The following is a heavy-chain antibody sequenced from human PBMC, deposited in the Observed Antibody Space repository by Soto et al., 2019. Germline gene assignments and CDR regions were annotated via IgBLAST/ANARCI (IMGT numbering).Heavy chain of an antibody. CDR2: IKQDGSEK. CDR1: GFTFSSYW. Sequence: GGSLRLSCAASGFTFSSYWMSWVRQTPGKGLEWVANIKQDGSEKYYVDSVKGRFTISRDNAKNSLYLQMNSLRAEDTAVYYCATDYGDYGYYYYRMDVWGQGTTVTVSS. CDR3: ATDYGDYGYYYYRMDV. J-gene: IGHJ6*02. V-gene: IGHV3-7*02. D-gene: IGHD4-17*01.